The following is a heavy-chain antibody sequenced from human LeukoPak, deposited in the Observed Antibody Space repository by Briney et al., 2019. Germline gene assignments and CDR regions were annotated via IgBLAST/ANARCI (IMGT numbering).Heavy chain of an antibody. J-gene: IGHJ4*02. Sequence: SETLSLTRSVSGGSISSYYWNWVRQPPGKGLERVGYIYYSGSTNYNPSLKSRVTISVDTSKNQFSLKLSSVTAADTAVYYCARGADSSGYYSIFYFDYWGQGTLVTVSS. CDR3: ARGADSSGYYSIFYFDY. CDR1: GGSISSYY. D-gene: IGHD3-22*01. V-gene: IGHV4-59*01. CDR2: IYYSGST.